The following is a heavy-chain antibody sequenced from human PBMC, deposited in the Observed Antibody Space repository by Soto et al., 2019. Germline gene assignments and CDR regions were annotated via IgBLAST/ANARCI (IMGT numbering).Heavy chain of an antibody. D-gene: IGHD4-17*01. CDR3: AIDPDYGDYWGYFFDS. Sequence: QVQLVQSGAEVKKPGASVKVSCKTSGYTFAAYYIHWIRQAPGQGLEWMGWINPTSGGTVYAQNFQDRVTMTRDTSISTAYMELRRLNSDDTAVYYCAIDPDYGDYWGYFFDSWGQGTPVTVSS. V-gene: IGHV1-2*02. CDR1: GYTFAAYY. J-gene: IGHJ4*02. CDR2: INPTSGGT.